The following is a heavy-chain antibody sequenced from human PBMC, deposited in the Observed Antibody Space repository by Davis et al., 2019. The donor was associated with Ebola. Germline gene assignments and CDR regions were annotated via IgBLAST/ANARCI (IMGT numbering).Heavy chain of an antibody. V-gene: IGHV1-8*01. Sequence: AAPVKVSCKASGYIFTTYDINWVRQATGQGLEWMGWMNPNSGNTGYAQKFQGRVTMTRNTSISTAYMELSSLRSEDTAVYYCARRGGSGWYHWFDPWGQGTLVTVSS. D-gene: IGHD6-19*01. CDR2: MNPNSGNT. CDR3: ARRGGSGWYHWFDP. J-gene: IGHJ5*02. CDR1: GYIFTTYD.